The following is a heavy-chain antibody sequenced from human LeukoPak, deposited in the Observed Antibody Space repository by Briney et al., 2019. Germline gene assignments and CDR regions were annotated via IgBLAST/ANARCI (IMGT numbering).Heavy chain of an antibody. CDR3: AKEVAAVTNFDY. Sequence: GGSLRLSCEASGFTFSDPYMSWIRQAPGKGLEWVSAISGSGGSTYYADSVKGRFTISRDNSKNTLYLQMNSLRAEDTAVYYCAKEVAAVTNFDYWGQGTLVTVSS. D-gene: IGHD1-26*01. CDR1: GFTFSDPY. V-gene: IGHV3-23*01. J-gene: IGHJ4*02. CDR2: ISGSGGST.